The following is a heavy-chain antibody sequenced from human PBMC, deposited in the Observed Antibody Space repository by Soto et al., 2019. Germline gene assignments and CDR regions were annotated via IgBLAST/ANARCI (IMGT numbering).Heavy chain of an antibody. CDR3: ARLLAYCCGDCPDYFDY. CDR1: GGSISSGDYY. D-gene: IGHD2-21*02. Sequence: SSETLSLTCTVSGGSISSGDYYWSWIRQPPGKGLEWIGYIYYSGSTYYNPTLKSRVTISVDTSKNQFSLKLSSVTAADTAVYYCARLLAYCCGDCPDYFDYWCHGTLVTVSS. J-gene: IGHJ4*01. CDR2: IYYSGST. V-gene: IGHV4-30-4*01.